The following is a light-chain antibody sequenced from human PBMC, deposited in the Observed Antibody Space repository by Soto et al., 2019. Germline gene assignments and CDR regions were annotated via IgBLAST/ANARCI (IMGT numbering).Light chain of an antibody. CDR3: SSYTTNNTYV. CDR1: SSDVGGYTH. Sequence: QSALTQPASVSGSPGQSITISCTGTSSDVGGYTHVSWYLQHPGKAPKLIIYDVSNRPSGVSNRFSGSKSGNTASLTISGLQADDEADYYCSSYTTNNTYVFGTGTEVTVL. V-gene: IGLV2-14*03. CDR2: DVS. J-gene: IGLJ1*01.